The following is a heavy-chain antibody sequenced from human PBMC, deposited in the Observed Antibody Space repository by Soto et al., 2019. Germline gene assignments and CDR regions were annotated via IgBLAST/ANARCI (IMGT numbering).Heavy chain of an antibody. V-gene: IGHV3-23*01. CDR2: ISGSGGST. J-gene: IGHJ5*02. CDR1: GFTFSSYA. D-gene: IGHD2-21*01. Sequence: GGSLRLSCAASGFTFSSYAMSWVHQAPGKGLEWVSAISGSGGSTYYADSVKGRFTISRDNSKNTLYLQMNSLRAEDTAVYYCAKGPFGGVINNWFDPWGQGTLVTVSS. CDR3: AKGPFGGVINNWFDP.